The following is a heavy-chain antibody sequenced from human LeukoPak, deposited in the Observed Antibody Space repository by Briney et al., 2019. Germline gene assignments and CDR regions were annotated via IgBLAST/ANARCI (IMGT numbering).Heavy chain of an antibody. CDR2: IYYSGST. Sequence: PSETLSLTCTVSGGSISSYYWSWIRQPPGKGLEWIGYIYYSGSTNYNPSLKSRVTISVDTSKNQFSLKLSSVTAADTAVYYCASVQAWSGYQRAEYFQHWGQGTLVTVSS. CDR1: GGSISSYY. CDR3: ASVQAWSGYQRAEYFQH. J-gene: IGHJ1*01. D-gene: IGHD3-3*01. V-gene: IGHV4-59*08.